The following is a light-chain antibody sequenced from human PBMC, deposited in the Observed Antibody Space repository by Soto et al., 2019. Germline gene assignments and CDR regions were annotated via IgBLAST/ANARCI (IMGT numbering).Light chain of an antibody. CDR2: LGC. J-gene: IGKJ1*01. Sequence: DIVMTQSPLSLTVTPGEQAYIACMSSQSLLHSNGNTYLDWYLQKPGQSPQLLIYLGCNRASGVPDRFSGSGSGTDFTLKISRVEAEDVGVYYCTQPLETPQTFGLGTKVEI. CDR1: QSLLHSNGNTY. V-gene: IGKV2-28*01. CDR3: TQPLETPQT.